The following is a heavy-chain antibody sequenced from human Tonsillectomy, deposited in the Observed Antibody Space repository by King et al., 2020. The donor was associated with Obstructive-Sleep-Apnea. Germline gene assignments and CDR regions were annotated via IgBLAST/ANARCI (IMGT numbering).Heavy chain of an antibody. CDR2: INHSGST. V-gene: IGHV4-34*01. D-gene: IGHD3-22*01. CDR1: VGSFSGYY. CDR3: ARCPRRISYDSSGYYPFRYYFDY. J-gene: IGHJ4*02. Sequence: VQLQQWGAGLLKPSETLSLTCAVYVGSFSGYYWSWIRQPPGKGLEWIGEINHSGSTNYNPSLKSRVTISVDTSKNQFSLKLISVTAADTAVYYFARCPRRISYDSSGYYPFRYYFDYWGQGTLVTVSS.